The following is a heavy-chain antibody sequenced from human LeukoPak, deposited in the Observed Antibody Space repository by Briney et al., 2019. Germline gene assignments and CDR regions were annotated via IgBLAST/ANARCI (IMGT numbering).Heavy chain of an antibody. V-gene: IGHV1-18*01. CDR1: GYTFTSYG. D-gene: IGHD3-10*01. J-gene: IGHJ4*02. CDR2: INTYNGNT. CDR3: VRETDYYGSGSYYGVDY. Sequence: ASVKVSCKASGYTFTSYGISWVRQAPGQGLEWMGWINTYNGNTNYVQKLQGRVTMTTDTSTSTAYMELRSLRSDDTAVYYCVRETDYYGSGSYYGVDYWGQGTLVTVSS.